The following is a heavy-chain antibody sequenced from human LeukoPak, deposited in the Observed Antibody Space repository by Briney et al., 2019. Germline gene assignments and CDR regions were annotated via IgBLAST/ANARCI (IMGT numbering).Heavy chain of an antibody. Sequence: PSETLSLTCTVSGGSISSGGYYWSWIRQHPGTGLEWIGYIYYSGSTYYNPSLKSRVTISVDTSKNQFPLKLSSVTAADTAVYYCAREPLYCSSTSCYTWGFDYWGQGTLVTVSS. J-gene: IGHJ4*02. D-gene: IGHD2-2*02. V-gene: IGHV4-31*03. CDR3: AREPLYCSSTSCYTWGFDY. CDR1: GGSISSGGYY. CDR2: IYYSGST.